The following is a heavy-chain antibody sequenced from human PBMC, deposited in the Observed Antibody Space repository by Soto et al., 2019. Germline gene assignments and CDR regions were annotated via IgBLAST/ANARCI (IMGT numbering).Heavy chain of an antibody. CDR2: IRGGGGQT. V-gene: IGHV3-23*01. CDR3: ARDVGLDSDDFFAY. Sequence: GGSLRLSCTASGFTFSSYGMGWVRQAPGKGLQWVSTIRGGGGQTHYTDSVKGRFSISRDNSKNTVYLQMDSLRAEDTAMYFCARDVGLDSDDFFAYWGQGTQVTVSS. CDR1: GFTFSSYG. J-gene: IGHJ4*02. D-gene: IGHD3-9*01.